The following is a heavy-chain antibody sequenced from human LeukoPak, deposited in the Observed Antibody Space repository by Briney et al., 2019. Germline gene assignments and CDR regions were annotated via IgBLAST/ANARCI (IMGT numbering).Heavy chain of an antibody. CDR2: INHSGST. CDR1: GGSFSGYY. V-gene: IGHV4-34*01. D-gene: IGHD3-9*01. CDR3: ARGRYDILTGYSNYYYYGMDV. Sequence: SETLSLTCAVYGGSFSGYYWSWIRQPPGKGLEWIGEINHSGSTNYNPSLKSRVTISVDTSKNLFSLKLSSVTAADTAVYYCARGRYDILTGYSNYYYYGMDVWGQGTTVTVSS. J-gene: IGHJ6*02.